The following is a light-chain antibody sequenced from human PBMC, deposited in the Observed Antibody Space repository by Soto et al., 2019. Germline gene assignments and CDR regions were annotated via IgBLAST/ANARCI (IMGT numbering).Light chain of an antibody. J-gene: IGLJ2*01. CDR3: QTWGTGTVV. CDR2: LNSDGSH. Sequence: QLVLTQSPSASASLGASVKLTCILSSGHSNYAIAWHQQPPEKGPRYLMRLNSDGSHSKGDGIPDRFSGSSSGAERYLTISSLQSEDEADYYCQTWGTGTVVFGGGTQLTVL. V-gene: IGLV4-69*01. CDR1: SGHSNYA.